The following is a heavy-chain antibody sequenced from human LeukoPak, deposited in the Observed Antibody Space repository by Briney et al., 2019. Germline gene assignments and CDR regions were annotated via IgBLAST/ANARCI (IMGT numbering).Heavy chain of an antibody. Sequence: SETLSLTCTVSGGSISSSSYYWGWIRQPPGKGLEWIGSIYYSGSTYYNPSLKGRVTISVDTSKNQFSLKLSSVTAADTAVYYCARAQLWLPFDYWGQGTLVTVSS. CDR3: ARAQLWLPFDY. CDR1: GGSISSSSYY. D-gene: IGHD5-18*01. CDR2: IYYSGST. J-gene: IGHJ4*02. V-gene: IGHV4-39*01.